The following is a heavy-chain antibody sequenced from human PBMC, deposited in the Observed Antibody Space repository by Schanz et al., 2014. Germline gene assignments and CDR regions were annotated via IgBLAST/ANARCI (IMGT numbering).Heavy chain of an antibody. CDR1: GFTVSSYA. D-gene: IGHD3-9*01. Sequence: EVQLVESGGGLVQPGGSLRLSCAVSGFTVSSYAMHWVRQAPGKGLEWVSSISSSSSYIYYAGSVKGRFSISRDNAKNTLYLQMNSLRAEDTAVYYCARDSRPNYDFLTAYYAIDYWGQGTLVTVSS. CDR3: ARDSRPNYDFLTAYYAIDY. J-gene: IGHJ4*02. CDR2: ISSSSSYI. V-gene: IGHV3-21*01.